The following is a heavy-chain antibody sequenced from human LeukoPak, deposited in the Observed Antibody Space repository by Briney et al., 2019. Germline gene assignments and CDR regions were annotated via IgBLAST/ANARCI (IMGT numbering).Heavy chain of an antibody. V-gene: IGHV1-8*01. CDR3: ARRYYGSGSYDH. J-gene: IGHJ4*02. CDR2: MNTNSGKT. D-gene: IGHD3-10*01. Sequence: ASVKVSCKASGYTFTSYDINWVRQAPGQGLEWMGWMNTNSGKTGYAQKFQGRVTMTRNTSISTAYMELSSLRSEDTAVYYCARRYYGSGSYDHWGQGTLVTVSS. CDR1: GYTFTSYD.